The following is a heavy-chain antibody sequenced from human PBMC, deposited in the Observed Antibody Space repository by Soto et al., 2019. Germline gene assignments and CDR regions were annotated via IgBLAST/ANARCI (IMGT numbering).Heavy chain of an antibody. CDR1: GGTFNNYA. J-gene: IGHJ4*02. Sequence: QVQLVQSGAEVKKPGSSVKVSCKASGGTFNNYAVTWVRQAPGQGLEWMGGIIPSSGTPNYAQRFQDRVTITADESRSTVYMELSSLRSEDTALYYCSSSYGTSWYGDYWGQGTLVTVPS. V-gene: IGHV1-69*01. CDR2: IIPSSGTP. D-gene: IGHD6-13*01. CDR3: SSSYGTSWYGDY.